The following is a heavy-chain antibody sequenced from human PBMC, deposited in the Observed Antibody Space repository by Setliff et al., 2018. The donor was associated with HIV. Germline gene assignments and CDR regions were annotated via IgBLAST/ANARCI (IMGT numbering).Heavy chain of an antibody. V-gene: IGHV4-61*09. CDR1: GGSISSGSYF. D-gene: IGHD3-10*01. CDR3: ARVSYYGSFYYNYYMDV. Sequence: SETLSLTCTVSGGSISSGSYFWSWIRQPAGKGLEWIGHIYTSGSTNYNPSLKSRVTTSVDTSKNHFSLRLSSVTAADTAVYYCARVSYYGSFYYNYYMDVWGKGTTVTVSS. CDR2: IYTSGST. J-gene: IGHJ6*03.